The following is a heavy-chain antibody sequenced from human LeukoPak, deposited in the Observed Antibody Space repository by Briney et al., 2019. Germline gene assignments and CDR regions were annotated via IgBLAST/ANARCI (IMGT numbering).Heavy chain of an antibody. CDR1: GGSISSRNY. CDR2: IYYSGNT. D-gene: IGHD5-24*01. Sequence: KPSETLSLTCTVSGGSISSRNYWGWVRQPPGMGLEGIGAIYYSGNTYYNPALKSRVTISRDTSQNQLFLEVSSVTGADTAVYYCARHEEEDGYNAKTLDYWGQGALVTVSS. J-gene: IGHJ4*02. CDR3: ARHEEEDGYNAKTLDY. V-gene: IGHV4-39*01.